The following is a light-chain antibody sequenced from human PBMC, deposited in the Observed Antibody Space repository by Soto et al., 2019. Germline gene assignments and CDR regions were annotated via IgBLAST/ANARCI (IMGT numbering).Light chain of an antibody. V-gene: IGKV3-20*01. CDR3: QQYGNSAWT. J-gene: IGKJ1*01. CDR1: QSVGSS. CDR2: GAS. Sequence: DIVLSQSPGNLSFSPCGRTPLSFRASQSVGSSLSWYQQKPGQAPRLLIYGASSRATGIPDRFSGSGSGTDFTLTISRLEPEDFAVYYCQQYGNSAWTFGQGTKVDI.